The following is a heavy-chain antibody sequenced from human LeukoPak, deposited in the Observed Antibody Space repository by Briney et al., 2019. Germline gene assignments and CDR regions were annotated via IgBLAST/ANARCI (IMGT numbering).Heavy chain of an antibody. CDR3: ARARGRTYYYGSGSFPHAFDI. D-gene: IGHD3-10*01. Sequence: PSETLSLTCAVSGGSISIGGYSWSWIRQPPGKGLEWIGYIYHSGSTYYNPSLKSRVTISVDRSKNQFSLKLSSVTAADTAVYYCARARGRTYYYGSGSFPHAFDIWGQGTMVTVSS. J-gene: IGHJ3*02. CDR1: GGSISIGGYS. V-gene: IGHV4-30-2*01. CDR2: IYHSGST.